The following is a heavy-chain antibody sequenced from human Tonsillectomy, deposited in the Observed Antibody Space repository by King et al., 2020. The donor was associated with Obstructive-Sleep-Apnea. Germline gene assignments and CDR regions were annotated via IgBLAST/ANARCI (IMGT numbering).Heavy chain of an antibody. Sequence: QLQESGPGLVKPSETLSLTCTVSDFSISSDYYWGWIRQPPGKGLEWIGSIYHSGSTYYNPSLKSRVTISVDTSKNQFSLSLSSVTATDTAVYFCARANSNTWNYYFYYGMDVWGQGTTVTVSS. D-gene: IGHD6-13*01. CDR2: IYHSGST. V-gene: IGHV4-38-2*02. CDR1: DFSISSDYY. J-gene: IGHJ6*02. CDR3: ARANSNTWNYYFYYGMDV.